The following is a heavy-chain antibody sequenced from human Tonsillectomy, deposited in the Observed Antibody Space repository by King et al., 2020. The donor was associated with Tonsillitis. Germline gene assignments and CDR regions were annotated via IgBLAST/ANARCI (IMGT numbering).Heavy chain of an antibody. CDR3: AKNVLTGYSDSYYYGMDV. V-gene: IGHV1-69*09. D-gene: IGHD3-9*01. J-gene: IGHJ6*02. CDR2: IIPILCIP. Sequence: QLVQSGAEVKAPGSSVKVSCKASGGTFSSYAISWVRQAPGQGLEWMGWIIPILCIPNYAQNFQGRVTITADKSTSTAYMELSSLRSDDTAVYYCAKNVLTGYSDSYYYGMDVWGQGTTVTVSS. CDR1: GGTFSSYA.